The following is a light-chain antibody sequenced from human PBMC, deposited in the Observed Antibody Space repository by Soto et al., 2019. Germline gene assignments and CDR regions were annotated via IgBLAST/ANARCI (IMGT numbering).Light chain of an antibody. CDR3: HQYGSSPYT. Sequence: EIVLTQSPGTLSLSPGERATLSCRASQSVSRSYLAWYQQKPGQAPRLLIYDASSRATGIPDRFSGSGSGTDFTLTISSLEPEDFAVYYCHQYGSSPYTFGQGTKLEIK. V-gene: IGKV3-20*01. CDR2: DAS. CDR1: QSVSRSY. J-gene: IGKJ2*01.